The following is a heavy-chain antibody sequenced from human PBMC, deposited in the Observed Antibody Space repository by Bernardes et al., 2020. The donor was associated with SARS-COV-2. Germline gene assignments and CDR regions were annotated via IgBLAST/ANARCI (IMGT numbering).Heavy chain of an antibody. CDR1: GFTFSSYW. D-gene: IGHD2-2*01. J-gene: IGHJ4*02. CDR3: ARGCTETGCYAADN. CDR2: INSYGSST. V-gene: IGHV3-74*01. Sequence: GGSLRLSCEASGFTFSSYWMHWVRQAPGKGLVWISRINSYGSSTNYADSVRGRFTISRDNAKNTLFLQMNSLGVEDTAVYYCARGCTETGCYAADNWGRGTRVTVSS.